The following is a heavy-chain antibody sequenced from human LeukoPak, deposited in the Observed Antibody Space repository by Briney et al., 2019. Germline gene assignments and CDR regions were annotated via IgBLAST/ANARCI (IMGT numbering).Heavy chain of an antibody. Sequence: ASVKVSCKASGYTFTGYYMHWVRQAPGQGLEWMGRINPNSGGTNYAQKFQGRVTMTRDTSISTAHMELSRLRSDDTAVYYCARDPVYYDSSGYNXAFDIWGQGTMVTVSS. CDR1: GYTFTGYY. CDR3: ARDPVYYDSSGYNXAFDI. D-gene: IGHD3-22*01. CDR2: INPNSGGT. J-gene: IGHJ3*02. V-gene: IGHV1-2*06.